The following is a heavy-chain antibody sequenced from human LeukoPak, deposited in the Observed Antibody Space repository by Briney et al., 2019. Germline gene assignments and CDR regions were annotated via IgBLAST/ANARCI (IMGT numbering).Heavy chain of an antibody. CDR2: ISGSGGST. CDR1: GFTFSSQT. Sequence: GGSLRLSCAASGFTFSSQTMSWVRQAPGKGLEWVSAISGSGGSTYYADSVKGRFTISRDNSKNTLYLQMNSLRAEDTAVYYCAKAGDSSGYYFSYFDYWGQGTLVTVSS. CDR3: AKAGDSSGYYFSYFDY. V-gene: IGHV3-23*01. J-gene: IGHJ4*02. D-gene: IGHD3-22*01.